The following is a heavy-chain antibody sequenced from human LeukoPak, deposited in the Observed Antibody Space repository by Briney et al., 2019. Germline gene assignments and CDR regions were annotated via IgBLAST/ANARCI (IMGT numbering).Heavy chain of an antibody. CDR1: GGSISTYY. CDR3: ARGDYCAGDCYYL. V-gene: IGHV4-59*01. CDR2: IYYSGST. D-gene: IGHD2-21*02. Sequence: SETLSLTCTVSGGSISTYYWSWIRQPPGKGLEWIAYIYYSGSTNYNPSLKSRVTISVDTSKNQFSLKLSSVTAADTAVYYCARGDYCAGDCYYLWGQGTLVTVSS. J-gene: IGHJ5*02.